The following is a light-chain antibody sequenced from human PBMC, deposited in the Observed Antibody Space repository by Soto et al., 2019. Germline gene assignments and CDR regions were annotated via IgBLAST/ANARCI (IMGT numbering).Light chain of an antibody. CDR1: SSDVGSYNL. Sequence: QSALTQPASVSGSPGQSITISCTGTSSDVGSYNLVSWYQHHPGKAPKLIIYEASKRPSGVSNRFSGSKSGNTASLTISGLQAEDEADYYCCSYAGSSTVIFGGGTKVTVL. CDR2: EAS. V-gene: IGLV2-23*01. CDR3: CSYAGSSTVI. J-gene: IGLJ2*01.